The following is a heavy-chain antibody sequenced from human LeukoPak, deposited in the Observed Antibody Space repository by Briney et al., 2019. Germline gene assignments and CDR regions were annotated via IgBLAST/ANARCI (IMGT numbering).Heavy chain of an antibody. D-gene: IGHD6-19*01. Sequence: GGSLRLSCAASGFTFSSYGMHWVRQAPGKGLEGVAVILYDGSNKYYADSVKGRFTISRDNSKNTLYLQMNSLRAEDTAVYYCAKDLGWNGWANWFDPWGQGTLVTVSS. CDR3: AKDLGWNGWANWFDP. J-gene: IGHJ5*02. V-gene: IGHV3-30*18. CDR1: GFTFSSYG. CDR2: ILYDGSNK.